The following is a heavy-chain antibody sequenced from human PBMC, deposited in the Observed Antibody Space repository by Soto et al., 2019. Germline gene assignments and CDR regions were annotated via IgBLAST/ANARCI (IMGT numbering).Heavy chain of an antibody. Sequence: SETLALTCAVYGGSISSGDYYWSWIRQPPGKGLEWIGYIYYSGSTYYNPSLKSRVTISVDTSKNQFSLKLSSVTAADTAVYYCARGPRYCSSTSCYLVQHNWFDPWGQGTLVTVSS. V-gene: IGHV4-30-4*01. J-gene: IGHJ5*02. CDR1: GGSISSGDYY. D-gene: IGHD2-2*01. CDR3: ARGPRYCSSTSCYLVQHNWFDP. CDR2: IYYSGST.